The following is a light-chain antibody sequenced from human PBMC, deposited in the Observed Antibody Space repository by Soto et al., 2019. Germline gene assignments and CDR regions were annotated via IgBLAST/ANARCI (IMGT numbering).Light chain of an antibody. J-gene: IGLJ1*01. Sequence: QSVLAQPASVSGSPGQSTIISCTGTSSDGGGYNYVSWYQQHPGKAPKFLIYEVDNRASAVSDRFSGSQSGNTASLTISGLPAEDEADYYCSSYTSSNTLVFGTGTKVTVL. CDR3: SSYTSSNTLV. V-gene: IGLV2-14*01. CDR1: SSDGGGYNY. CDR2: EVD.